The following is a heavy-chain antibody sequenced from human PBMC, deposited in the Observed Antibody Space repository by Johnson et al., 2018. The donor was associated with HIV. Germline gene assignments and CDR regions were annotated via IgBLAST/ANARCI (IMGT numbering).Heavy chain of an antibody. J-gene: IGHJ3*02. D-gene: IGHD1-26*01. CDR2: ISYDGSNK. CDR1: GFTFSSYA. Sequence: QMQLVESGGGVVQPGGSLRLSCAASGFTFSSYAMHWVRQAPGKGLEWVAVISYDGSNKYYADSVKGRFTISRDNSMHTMYLQMNSLRAEDTALYYCAKEVATRGIVGARGAFDIWGQGTMVTVSS. V-gene: IGHV3-30-3*02. CDR3: AKEVATRGIVGARGAFDI.